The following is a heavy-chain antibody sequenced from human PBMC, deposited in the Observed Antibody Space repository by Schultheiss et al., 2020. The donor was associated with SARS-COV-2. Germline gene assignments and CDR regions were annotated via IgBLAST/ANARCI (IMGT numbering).Heavy chain of an antibody. V-gene: IGHV3-53*05. D-gene: IGHD2-21*01. Sequence: GGSLRLSCAASGFTVSSNYMSWVRQAPGKGLEWVSVIYSGGSTYYADSAKGRFTISRDNSQNTVYLQMNSLRVEDTAVYYCAKGCRGGGRCYYFDFWGQGTLVTVSS. CDR1: GFTVSSNY. CDR3: AKGCRGGGRCYYFDF. CDR2: IYSGGST. J-gene: IGHJ4*02.